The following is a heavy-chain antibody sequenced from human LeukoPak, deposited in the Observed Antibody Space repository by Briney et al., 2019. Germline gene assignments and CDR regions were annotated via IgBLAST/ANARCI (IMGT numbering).Heavy chain of an antibody. CDR2: IIPIFGTA. J-gene: IGHJ4*02. D-gene: IGHD2-8*01. Sequence: GASVKVSCKVSGYTLTELSMHWVRQAPGKGLEWMGGIIPIFGTANYAQKFQGRVTITADESTSTAYMELSSLRSEDTAVYYCALIPYCTTITCYYFDYWGQGTLVTVSS. CDR1: GYTLTELS. CDR3: ALIPYCTTITCYYFDY. V-gene: IGHV1-69*13.